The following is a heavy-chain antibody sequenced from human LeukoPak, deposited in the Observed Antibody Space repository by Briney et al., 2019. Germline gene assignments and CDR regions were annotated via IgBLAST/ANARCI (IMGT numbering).Heavy chain of an antibody. D-gene: IGHD3-22*01. V-gene: IGHV4-34*01. Sequence: PSETLSLTCGVYGGSFSGYYWTWIRQPPGKGPEWIGEINYSGRTNYNPSLKSRVTISVDTSKNQFSLKVSSVTAADTAVYYCARGPSERYYKSSGYYYFDYWGQGTLVTVSS. CDR3: ARGPSERYYKSSGYYYFDY. CDR2: INYSGRT. J-gene: IGHJ4*02. CDR1: GGSFSGYY.